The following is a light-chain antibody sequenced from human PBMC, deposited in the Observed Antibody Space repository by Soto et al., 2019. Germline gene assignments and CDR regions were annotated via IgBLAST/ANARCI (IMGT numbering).Light chain of an antibody. CDR1: ESVNTN. J-gene: IGKJ1*01. CDR2: GAS. V-gene: IGKV3-15*01. CDR3: QEYSKWPSRT. Sequence: EIVMTQSPATLSVSPGARAALSCRASESVNTNLAWYQQKPGQAPRLLVYGASTRASGIPDRFSGSGSGTEFTLTISSLQSEDFAVYYCQEYSKWPSRTFGPGTKVDIK.